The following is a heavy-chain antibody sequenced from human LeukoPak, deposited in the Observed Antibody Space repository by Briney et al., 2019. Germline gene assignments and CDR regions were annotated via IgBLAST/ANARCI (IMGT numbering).Heavy chain of an antibody. CDR3: TRLAVAGFDF. CDR1: GFTFRGSA. Sequence: GGSLRLSCAASGFTFRGSAMHWVRQASGRGLEWVVRIRSKANNYATAYAASVKGRLTISRDDSKNTAFLQMNSLKTDDTSVYHCTRLAVAGFDFWGQGTLVTVSS. V-gene: IGHV3-73*01. CDR2: IRSKANNYAT. J-gene: IGHJ4*02. D-gene: IGHD6-19*01.